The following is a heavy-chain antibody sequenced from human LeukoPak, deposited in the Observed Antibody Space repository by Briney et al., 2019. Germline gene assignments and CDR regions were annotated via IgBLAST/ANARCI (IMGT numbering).Heavy chain of an antibody. V-gene: IGHV1-18*01. CDR1: GYTFTCYG. Sequence: ASVKVSCKASGYTFTCYGISWVRQAPGQGLEWMGWISAYNGNTNYAQKLQGRVTMTTDTSTSTAYMELRSLRSDDTAVYYCARPYYDILTGYHIDLDYWGQGTLVTVSS. D-gene: IGHD3-9*01. J-gene: IGHJ4*02. CDR2: ISAYNGNT. CDR3: ARPYYDILTGYHIDLDY.